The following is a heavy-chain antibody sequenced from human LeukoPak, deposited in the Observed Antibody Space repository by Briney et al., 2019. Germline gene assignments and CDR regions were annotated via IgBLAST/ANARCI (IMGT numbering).Heavy chain of an antibody. J-gene: IGHJ4*02. Sequence: SETLSLTCAVNGGSFSGYYWSWIRQPPGKGLEWIGDINHSGSTNYNPSLKSRVTISVDTSKNQFSLKLSSVTAADTAVYYYARGLNWNDAYFDYWGQGTLVTVSS. CDR2: INHSGST. CDR3: ARGLNWNDAYFDY. D-gene: IGHD1-1*01. V-gene: IGHV4-34*01. CDR1: GGSFSGYY.